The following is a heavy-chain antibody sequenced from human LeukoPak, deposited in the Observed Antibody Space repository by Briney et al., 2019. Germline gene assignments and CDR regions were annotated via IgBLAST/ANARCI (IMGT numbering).Heavy chain of an antibody. J-gene: IGHJ4*02. CDR2: IHYDVSKK. D-gene: IGHD2-2*01. CDR1: GFSFSNYG. V-gene: IGHV3-30*02. CDR3: AKDQCSSTSCEGSPGY. Sequence: PGGSLRLSCAASGFSFSNYGMHWVRQAPDKGLEWVAFIHYDVSKKFYTDSVKGRFTISKDNPKNTVYLQMNSLGAEDTAVYYCAKDQCSSTSCEGSPGYWGQGTLVTVSS.